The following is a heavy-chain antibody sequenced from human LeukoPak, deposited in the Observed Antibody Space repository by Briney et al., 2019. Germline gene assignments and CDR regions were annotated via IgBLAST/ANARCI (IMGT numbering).Heavy chain of an antibody. CDR3: ATGTPDSSSWSLTDGYGMDV. Sequence: ASVKVSCKVSGYTLTELSMHWVRQAPGKGLEWMGGFDPVDGETIYAQKFQGRVTMTEDTSTDTAYMELSSLRSEDTAVYYCATGTPDSSSWSLTDGYGMDVWGQGTTVTVSS. CDR2: FDPVDGET. J-gene: IGHJ6*02. D-gene: IGHD6-13*01. V-gene: IGHV1-24*01. CDR1: GYTLTELS.